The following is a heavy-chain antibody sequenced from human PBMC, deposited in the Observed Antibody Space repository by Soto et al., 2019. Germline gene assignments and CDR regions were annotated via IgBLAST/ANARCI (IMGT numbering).Heavy chain of an antibody. CDR2: IYYSGST. CDR3: ARQDTMVRGVICGFDP. J-gene: IGHJ5*02. V-gene: IGHV4-39*01. CDR1: GGSISSSSYY. D-gene: IGHD3-10*01. Sequence: LSLTCTVSGGSISSSSYYWGWIRQPPGKGLEWIGSIYYSGSTYYNPSLKSRVTISVDTSKNQFSLKLSSVTAADTAVYYCARQDTMVRGVICGFDPWGQGTLVTVSS.